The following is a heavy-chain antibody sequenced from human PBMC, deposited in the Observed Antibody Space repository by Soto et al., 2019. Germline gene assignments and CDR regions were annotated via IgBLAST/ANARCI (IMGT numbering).Heavy chain of an antibody. Sequence: PSETLSLTCAVYGGSFSGYYWSWIRQPPGKGLEWIGEINHSGSTNYNPSFKSRVTISVDTSKNQFSLKLSSVTAADTAVYYCARGEMVRGVINYYYGMDVWGQGTTVTVSS. V-gene: IGHV4-34*01. D-gene: IGHD3-10*01. CDR2: INHSGST. CDR1: GGSFSGYY. CDR3: ARGEMVRGVINYYYGMDV. J-gene: IGHJ6*02.